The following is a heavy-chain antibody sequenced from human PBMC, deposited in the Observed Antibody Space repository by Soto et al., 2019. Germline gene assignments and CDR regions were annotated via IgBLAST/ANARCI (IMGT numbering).Heavy chain of an antibody. CDR2: LYNTGST. Sequence: SETLSLTCTVSGGSISRYYWSWIRQPPGKGLEWIGYLYNTGSTIYNPSLESRVTISVDTSKNQFSLKLSSVTAADTAVYYCARDLWGYCGTDCYPLDVWGPGTTVTVSS. J-gene: IGHJ6*02. V-gene: IGHV4-59*01. CDR1: GGSISRYY. CDR3: ARDLWGYCGTDCYPLDV. D-gene: IGHD2-21*02.